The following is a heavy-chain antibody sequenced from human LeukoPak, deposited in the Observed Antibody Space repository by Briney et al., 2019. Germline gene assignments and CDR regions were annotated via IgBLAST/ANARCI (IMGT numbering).Heavy chain of an antibody. D-gene: IGHD5-18*01. Sequence: SETLSLTCTVSGGSMNDYYWSWIRQPPGKGLEWIGEINHSGSTNYNPSLKSRVTISVDTSKNQFSLKLSSVTAADTAVYYCARGMDTAMATGVFFDYWGQGTLVTVSS. CDR2: INHSGST. J-gene: IGHJ4*02. V-gene: IGHV4-34*01. CDR3: ARGMDTAMATGVFFDY. CDR1: GGSMNDYY.